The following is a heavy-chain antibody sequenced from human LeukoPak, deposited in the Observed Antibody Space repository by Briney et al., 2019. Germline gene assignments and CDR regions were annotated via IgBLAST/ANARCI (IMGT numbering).Heavy chain of an antibody. V-gene: IGHV4-34*01. J-gene: IGHJ5*02. CDR1: GGSFSGYY. Sequence: SETLSLTCAVYGGSFSGYYWSWIRQPPGKGLEWIGEINHSGSTNYNPSLKGRVTISVDTSKNQFSLKLSSVTAADTAVYYCARSYYDSSGYSNWFDPWGQGTLVTVSS. D-gene: IGHD3-22*01. CDR2: INHSGST. CDR3: ARSYYDSSGYSNWFDP.